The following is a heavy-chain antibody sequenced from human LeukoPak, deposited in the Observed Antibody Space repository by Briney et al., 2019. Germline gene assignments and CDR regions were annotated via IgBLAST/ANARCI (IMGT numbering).Heavy chain of an antibody. CDR1: GFTFSSYW. CDR3: ARGDGSGSYPSYYYYGMDV. CDR2: IKEDGSEK. D-gene: IGHD3-10*01. Sequence: GGSLRLSCAASGFTFSSYWMTWVRQAPGKGLEWVANIKEDGSEKHYVDSVKGRFTISRDNAKNSLYLQMNSLRAEDTAVYYCARGDGSGSYPSYYYYGMDVWGQGTTVTVSS. J-gene: IGHJ6*02. V-gene: IGHV3-7*05.